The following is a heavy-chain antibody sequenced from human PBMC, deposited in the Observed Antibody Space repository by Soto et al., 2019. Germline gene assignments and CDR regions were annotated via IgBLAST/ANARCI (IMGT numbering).Heavy chain of an antibody. CDR2: IKSKTDGGTT. V-gene: IGHV3-15*01. J-gene: IGHJ4*02. Sequence: EVQLVESGGGLVKPGGFLRLSCAASGFTFSNAWMSWVRQAPGKGLEWVGRIKSKTDGGTTDYAAPVKGRFTISRDDSKNTLYLQMNSLKTEDTAVYYCTTEVYGDGIDYWGQGTLVTVSS. CDR1: GFTFSNAW. D-gene: IGHD4-17*01. CDR3: TTEVYGDGIDY.